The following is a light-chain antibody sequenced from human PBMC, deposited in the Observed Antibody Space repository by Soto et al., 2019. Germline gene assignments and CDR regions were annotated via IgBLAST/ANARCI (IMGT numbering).Light chain of an antibody. V-gene: IGKV3-20*01. J-gene: IGKJ4*01. CDR3: LQYGSSPPLT. CDR2: GAS. Sequence: EVVWTQSPVSLSLSPGERATLSCRASQSVTSNYLAWYQQKPGLAPRLLISGASIRATGIPDRFSGSGSGTDFILTISSREPEDCAVYYCLQYGSSPPLTFGGGTKVEIK. CDR1: QSVTSNY.